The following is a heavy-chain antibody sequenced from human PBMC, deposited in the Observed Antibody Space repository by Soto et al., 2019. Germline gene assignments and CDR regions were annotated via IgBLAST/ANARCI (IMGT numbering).Heavy chain of an antibody. D-gene: IGHD6-13*01. Sequence: QITLKESGPTLVKPTQTLTLTCTFSGFSLSTTGVGVGWIRQPPGKALEWLALIYWDGDERYSPSLKSRLTITKDTSKRQVVLTLANMDPVDTATFYCALLAFGSNCYHSYCDYWGQGTLVTVSS. J-gene: IGHJ4*02. CDR1: GFSLSTTGVG. CDR2: IYWDGDE. V-gene: IGHV2-5*02. CDR3: ALLAFGSNCYHSYCDY.